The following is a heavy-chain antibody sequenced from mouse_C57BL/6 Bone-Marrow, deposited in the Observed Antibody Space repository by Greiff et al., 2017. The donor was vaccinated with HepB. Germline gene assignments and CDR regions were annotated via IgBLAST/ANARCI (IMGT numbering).Heavy chain of an antibody. CDR2: IYPGDGDT. CDR1: GYAFSSSW. CDR3: ARSPSHYYGSSYGYFDV. J-gene: IGHJ1*03. D-gene: IGHD1-1*01. Sequence: QVQLQQSGPELVKPGASVKISCKASGYAFSSSWMNWVKQRPGKGLEWIGRIYPGDGDTNYNGKFKGKATLTADKSSSTAYMQLSSLTSEDSAVYFCARSPSHYYGSSYGYFDVWGTGTTVTVSS. V-gene: IGHV1-82*01.